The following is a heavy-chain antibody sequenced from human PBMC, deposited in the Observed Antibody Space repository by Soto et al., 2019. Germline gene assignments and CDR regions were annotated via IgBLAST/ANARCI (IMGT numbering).Heavy chain of an antibody. D-gene: IGHD6-19*01. Sequence: SVKVSCKASGGTFSSYAISWVRQAPGQGLEWMGGIIPIFGTANYAQKFQGRVTITADESTSTAYTELSSLRSEDTAVYYCARNTGYSSGWYHYYYGMDVWGQGTTVTVSS. CDR2: IIPIFGTA. J-gene: IGHJ6*02. V-gene: IGHV1-69*13. CDR1: GGTFSSYA. CDR3: ARNTGYSSGWYHYYYGMDV.